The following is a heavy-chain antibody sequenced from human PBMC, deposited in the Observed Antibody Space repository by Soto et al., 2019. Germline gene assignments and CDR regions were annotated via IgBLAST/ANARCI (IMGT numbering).Heavy chain of an antibody. V-gene: IGHV2-5*02. CDR1: GFSLSTSGVG. Sequence: QITLKESGPTLVKPTQTLTLTCTFSGFSLSTSGVGVGWIRQPPGKALEWLALIYWDDDKRYSPSLKSRLTITKDTSKNQVVLTMTNMDPVDTATYYCAHMDYYDSTRYSFDYGGQGTLVTVSS. D-gene: IGHD3-22*01. J-gene: IGHJ4*02. CDR3: AHMDYYDSTRYSFDY. CDR2: IYWDDDK.